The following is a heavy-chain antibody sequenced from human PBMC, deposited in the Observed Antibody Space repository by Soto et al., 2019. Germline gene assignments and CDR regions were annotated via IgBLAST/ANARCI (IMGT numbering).Heavy chain of an antibody. D-gene: IGHD6-13*01. V-gene: IGHV4-30-4*01. Sequence: SETLSLTCPVSGGSISSGYYYWSWIRQPPGKGLEWIGYIYYSGSTYYNPSLKSRVTISVDTSKNQFSLKLSSATAADTAVYYCARVPIFAAAGPHFDYWGQGTLVTVSS. CDR1: GGSISSGYYY. J-gene: IGHJ4*02. CDR3: ARVPIFAAAGPHFDY. CDR2: IYYSGST.